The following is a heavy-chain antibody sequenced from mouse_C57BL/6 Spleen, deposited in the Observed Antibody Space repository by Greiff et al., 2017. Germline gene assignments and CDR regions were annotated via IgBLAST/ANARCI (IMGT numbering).Heavy chain of an antibody. CDR2: INPSNGGT. CDR3: ARYYGGAMDY. Sequence: QVQLQQSGTELVKPGASVKLSCKASGYTFTSYWMHWVKQRPGQGLEWIGNINPSNGGTNYNEKFKRQATLTADISSSTAYMQLSSLTSEDSAVYYCARYYGGAMDYWGQGTSVTVSS. V-gene: IGHV1-53*01. J-gene: IGHJ4*01. D-gene: IGHD1-2*01. CDR1: GYTFTSYW.